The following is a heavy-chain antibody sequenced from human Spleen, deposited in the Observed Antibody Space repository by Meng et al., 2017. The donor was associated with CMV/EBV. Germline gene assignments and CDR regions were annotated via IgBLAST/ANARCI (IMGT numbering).Heavy chain of an antibody. V-gene: IGHV3-30-3*01. CDR1: GFAVGSNY. J-gene: IGHJ4*02. D-gene: IGHD1-26*01. CDR2: VSYDGSDK. CDR3: ARTSEQLILGYFDS. Sequence: GESLKISCAASGFAVGSNYMSWVRQAPGEGLEWVAVVSYDGSDKYYADSVKGRFTISRDNSHNALFLQMNSLRPEDTAVYYCARTSEQLILGYFDSWGQGTLVTVSS.